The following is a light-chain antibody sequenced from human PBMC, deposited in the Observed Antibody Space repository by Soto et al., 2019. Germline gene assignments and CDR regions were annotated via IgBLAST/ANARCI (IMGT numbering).Light chain of an antibody. Sequence: QSALTQPASVSGSPGQSITISCTGTSSDVGAYNYVSWYQQHPGKAPKLMIYEVSNRPSGVSNRFSGSKSGNTASLTISGLQAEDEGDYYFSSYTRGSTWVLGGGTQVPVL. J-gene: IGLJ3*02. CDR3: SSYTRGSTWV. CDR1: SSDVGAYNY. CDR2: EVS. V-gene: IGLV2-14*01.